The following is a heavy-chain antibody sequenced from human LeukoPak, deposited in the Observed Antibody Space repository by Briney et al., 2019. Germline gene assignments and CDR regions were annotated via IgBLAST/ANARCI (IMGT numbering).Heavy chain of an antibody. CDR2: IYSGGST. Sequence: PGGSPRLSCAASGFTVSSNYMSWVRQAPGKGLEWVSVIYSGGSTYYADSVKGRFTISRDNSKNTLYLQMNSLRAEDTAVYYCARMPRPGYFDLWGRGTLVTVSS. D-gene: IGHD2-2*01. CDR1: GFTVSSNY. V-gene: IGHV3-66*02. J-gene: IGHJ2*01. CDR3: ARMPRPGYFDL.